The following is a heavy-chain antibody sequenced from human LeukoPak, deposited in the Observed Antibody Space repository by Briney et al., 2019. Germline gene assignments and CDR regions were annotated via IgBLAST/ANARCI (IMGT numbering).Heavy chain of an antibody. CDR1: GFTFSDYY. D-gene: IGHD4-17*01. J-gene: IGHJ4*02. Sequence: GGSPRLSCAASGFTFSDYYMSWIRQAPGKGLEWVSYISSSGSTIYYADSVKGRFTISRDNAKNSLYLQMNSLRAEDTAVYYCASARSSYGDYVDYWGQGTLVTVSS. V-gene: IGHV3-11*01. CDR3: ASARSSYGDYVDY. CDR2: ISSSGSTI.